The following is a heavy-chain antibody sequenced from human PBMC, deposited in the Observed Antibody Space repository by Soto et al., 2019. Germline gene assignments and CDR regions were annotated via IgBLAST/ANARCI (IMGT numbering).Heavy chain of an antibody. V-gene: IGHV2-5*02. CDR3: AHLSRGVRGFYYYYYGMDV. CDR2: IYWDDDK. Sequence: QITLKESGPTLVKPTQPLTLTCTFSGFSLSTSGVGVAWIRQPPGKALEWLALIYWDDDKRYSPSLKSRLTITKDTAKNQVVLIMMNMDPVDTATYYCAHLSRGVRGFYYYYYGMDVWGQGTTVTVSS. D-gene: IGHD3-10*01. CDR1: GFSLSTSGVG. J-gene: IGHJ6*02.